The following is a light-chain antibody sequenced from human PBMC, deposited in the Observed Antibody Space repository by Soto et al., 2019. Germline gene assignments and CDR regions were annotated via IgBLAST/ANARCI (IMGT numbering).Light chain of an antibody. Sequence: EIVMTQSPATLSVSPGERATLSCRASQSVSSNLAGYQQKPGQAPRLLIYGASTRATGIPARFSGSGSGTEFTLTISSLQSEDFAVYYCQQDNNWPPVTFGQGTRLEIK. CDR3: QQDNNWPPVT. J-gene: IGKJ5*01. CDR1: QSVSSN. CDR2: GAS. V-gene: IGKV3-15*01.